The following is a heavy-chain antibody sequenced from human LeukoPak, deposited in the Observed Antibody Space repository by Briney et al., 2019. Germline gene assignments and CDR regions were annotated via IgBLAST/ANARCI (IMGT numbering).Heavy chain of an antibody. D-gene: IGHD1-26*01. V-gene: IGHV3-7*01. Sequence: PGGSLRLSCAASGFTFSSYSMSWVRQAPGKGLEWVANIKQDGSEKYYVDSVKGRFTISRDNAKNSLYLQMNSLRAEDTAVYYCARVLWESANWGQGTLVTVSS. J-gene: IGHJ4*02. CDR3: ARVLWESAN. CDR2: IKQDGSEK. CDR1: GFTFSSYS.